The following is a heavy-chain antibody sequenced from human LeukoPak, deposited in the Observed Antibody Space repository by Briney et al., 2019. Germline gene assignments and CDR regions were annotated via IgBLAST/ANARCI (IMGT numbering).Heavy chain of an antibody. CDR2: ISAYNGNS. V-gene: IGHV1-18*01. CDR1: GYTFTSFG. J-gene: IGHJ4*02. D-gene: IGHD5-18*01. Sequence: ASVKVSCKASGYTFTSFGISWVRQAPGQGPEWMGWISAYNGNSNYVQKFQGGVTMTTDTSANTAYMELTSLTSDDTAVYYCARDLGLDTTMIFFDYWGQGTLVTVSS. CDR3: ARDLGLDTTMIFFDY.